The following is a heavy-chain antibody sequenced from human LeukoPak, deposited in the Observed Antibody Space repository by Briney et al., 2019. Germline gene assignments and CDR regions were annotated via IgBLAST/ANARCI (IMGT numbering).Heavy chain of an antibody. CDR2: IHYSGST. CDR1: GGSFSSYY. D-gene: IGHD1-7*01. J-gene: IGHJ4*02. Sequence: SETLSLTCTVSGGSFSSYYWSWMRQSPGKGLEWIGYIHYSGSTNYNPSLKSQVTISLDTSKNQFSLQLSSVTAADTAVYYCASTEWNYARWGQGTLVTVSS. CDR3: ASTEWNYAR. V-gene: IGHV4-59*08.